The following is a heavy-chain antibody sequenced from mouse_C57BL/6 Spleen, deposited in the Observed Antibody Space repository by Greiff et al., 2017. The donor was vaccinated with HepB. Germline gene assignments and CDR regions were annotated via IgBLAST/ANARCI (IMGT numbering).Heavy chain of an antibody. V-gene: IGHV1-64*01. D-gene: IGHD2-5*01. J-gene: IGHJ2*01. Sequence: QVQLQQPGAELVKPGASVKLSCKASGYTFTSYWMHWVKQRPGQGLEWIGMIHPNSGSTNYNEKFKSKATLTVDKSSSTAYMQLSSLTSEDSAVYYCAKSYYSNYEDFDYCGQGTTLTVSS. CDR2: IHPNSGST. CDR3: AKSYYSNYEDFDY. CDR1: GYTFTSYW.